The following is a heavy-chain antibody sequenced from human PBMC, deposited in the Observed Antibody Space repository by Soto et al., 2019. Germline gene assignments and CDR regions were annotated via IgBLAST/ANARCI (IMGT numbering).Heavy chain of an antibody. CDR2: IFFTGIT. J-gene: IGHJ6*02. CDR3: ARDGHGMDA. V-gene: IGHV4-61*01. CDR1: GFSVSSGSHH. Sequence: PXETLSLTCTVSGFSVSSGSHHWVWIRQPPGKALEWIGYIFFTGITNYNPSLESRVTIAVDTSKNQFSLKLRSVTAADTAVYYCARDGHGMDAWGQGTTVTVSS.